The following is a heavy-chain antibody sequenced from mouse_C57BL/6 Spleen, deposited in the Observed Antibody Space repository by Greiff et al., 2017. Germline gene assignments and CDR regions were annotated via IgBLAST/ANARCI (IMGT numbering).Heavy chain of an antibody. V-gene: IGHV1-5*01. CDR2: IYPGNSDT. Sequence: VQLQQSGTVLARPGASVKMSCKTSGYTFTSYWMHWVKQRPGQGLEWIGAIYPGNSDTSYNQKFKGKDKLTAVTSASTAYMELSSLTNEDSAVYYCTRRGDYDYFDYWGQGTTLTVSS. J-gene: IGHJ2*01. CDR3: TRRGDYDYFDY. CDR1: GYTFTSYW. D-gene: IGHD2-4*01.